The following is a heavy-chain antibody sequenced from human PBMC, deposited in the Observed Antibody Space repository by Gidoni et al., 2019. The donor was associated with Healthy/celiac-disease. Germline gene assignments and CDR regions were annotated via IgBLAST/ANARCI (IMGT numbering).Heavy chain of an antibody. J-gene: IGHJ3*02. V-gene: IGHV3-33*01. D-gene: IGHD3-22*01. Sequence: PASGFTFSSYGMHWVRQAPGKGLEWVAVIWYDGSNKYYADSVKGRFTISRDNSKNTLYLQMNSLRAEDTAVYYCARDYYDSSGYYYGAFDIWGQGTMVTVSS. CDR2: IWYDGSNK. CDR3: ARDYYDSSGYYYGAFDI. CDR1: GFTFSSYG.